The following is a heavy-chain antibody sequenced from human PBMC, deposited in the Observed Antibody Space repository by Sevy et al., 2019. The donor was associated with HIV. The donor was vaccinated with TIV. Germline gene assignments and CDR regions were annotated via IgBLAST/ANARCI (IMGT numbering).Heavy chain of an antibody. CDR1: GYTFTEYY. CDR2: INPQTGGT. Sequence: ASLKVSCKASGYTFTEYYVHWLRQAPGQGLEWMGWINPQTGGTYFAKKFQDRVTLTTATSINAVYMELSGLKFDDTAVFYCARMGDYFDTSGYYPSKYWGLGTLVTVSS. D-gene: IGHD3-22*01. V-gene: IGHV1-2*02. J-gene: IGHJ4*02. CDR3: ARMGDYFDTSGYYPSKY.